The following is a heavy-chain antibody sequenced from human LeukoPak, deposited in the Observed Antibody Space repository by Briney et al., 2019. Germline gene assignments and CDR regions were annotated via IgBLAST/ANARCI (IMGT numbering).Heavy chain of an antibody. CDR2: INPYSGDT. D-gene: IGHD6-13*01. V-gene: IGHV1-2*06. J-gene: IGHJ4*02. Sequence: GASVKVSCKASGYTFTGYHIHWVRQAPGQELEWMGRINPYSGDTNFAQKFQGRVTMTRDTSSTTAYMDLSSLTPDDTAVYFCARDQGSLTRSWYTGYWGQGTQVTVSS. CDR3: ARDQGSLTRSWYTGY. CDR1: GYTFTGYH.